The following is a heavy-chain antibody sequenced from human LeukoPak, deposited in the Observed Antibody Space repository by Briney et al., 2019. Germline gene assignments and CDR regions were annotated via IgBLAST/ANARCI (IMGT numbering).Heavy chain of an antibody. CDR3: ATEPSTVVTR. D-gene: IGHD4-23*01. CDR2: ISSSSSYI. CDR1: GFTFSSYT. J-gene: IGHJ4*02. Sequence: GGSLRLSCAASGFTFSSYTMNWVRQAPGKGLEWVSSISSSSSYIYYADSVKGRFTISRDNAKNSLCLQMNSLRAEDTAVYYCATEPSTVVTRWGQGTLVTVSS. V-gene: IGHV3-21*01.